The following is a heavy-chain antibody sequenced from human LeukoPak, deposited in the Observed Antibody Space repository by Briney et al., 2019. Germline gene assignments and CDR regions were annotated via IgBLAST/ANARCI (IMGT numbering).Heavy chain of an antibody. CDR2: INHSGST. D-gene: IGHD6-6*01. CDR3: VQSLTYDAFDI. V-gene: IGHV4-34*01. CDR1: GGSFSGYY. Sequence: SETLSLTCAVYGGSFSGYYWSWIRQPPGKGLEWIGEINHSGSTNHNPSLKSRDTISVDTSKNQFSLKLSSVTAADTAVYYCVQSLTYDAFDIWGQGTMVTVSS. J-gene: IGHJ3*02.